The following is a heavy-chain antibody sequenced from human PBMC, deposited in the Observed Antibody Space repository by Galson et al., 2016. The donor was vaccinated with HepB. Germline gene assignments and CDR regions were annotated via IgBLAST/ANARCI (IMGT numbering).Heavy chain of an antibody. CDR3: ARDSGYSYGYGLDY. CDR2: IWYDGSNK. J-gene: IGHJ4*02. CDR1: GFTFSSYG. V-gene: IGHV3-33*01. D-gene: IGHD5-18*01. Sequence: SLRLSCAASGFTFSSYGMHWVRQAPGKGLEWVAVIWYDGSNKYYADSVKGRFIISRDNSKNTLYLQMNSLRAEDTAVYYCARDSGYSYGYGLDYWGQGTLVTVSS.